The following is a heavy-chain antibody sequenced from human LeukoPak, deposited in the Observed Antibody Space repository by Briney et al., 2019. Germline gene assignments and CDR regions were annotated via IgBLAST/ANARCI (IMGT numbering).Heavy chain of an antibody. Sequence: SETLSLTCTVSGGSITSYYWSCIRQPPGKGLEWIGYIYYSGSTNYNPSLKSRVTISVDTSKNQFSLKLSSVTAADTAVFYCARGSTYWDAFDIWGQGTMVTVSS. J-gene: IGHJ3*02. D-gene: IGHD2-8*02. CDR1: GGSITSYY. V-gene: IGHV4-59*01. CDR2: IYYSGST. CDR3: ARGSTYWDAFDI.